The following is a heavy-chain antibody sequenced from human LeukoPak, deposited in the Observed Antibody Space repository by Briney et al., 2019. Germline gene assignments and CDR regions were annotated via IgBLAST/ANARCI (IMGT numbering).Heavy chain of an antibody. CDR3: ARDTDYYDSSGYYPTFDY. D-gene: IGHD3-22*01. J-gene: IGHJ4*02. CDR1: GFTFSSYA. CDR2: ISSSSTYI. V-gene: IGHV3-21*01. Sequence: GGSLRLSCAASGFTFSSYAMNWVRQAPGKGLEWVSSISSSSTYIYYVDSVKGRFTISRDSAKNSLYLQMNSLRAEDTAVYYCARDTDYYDSSGYYPTFDYWGQGILVTVSS.